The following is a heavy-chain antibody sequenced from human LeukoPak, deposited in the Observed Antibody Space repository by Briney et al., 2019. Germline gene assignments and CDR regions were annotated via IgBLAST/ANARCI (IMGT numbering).Heavy chain of an antibody. V-gene: IGHV5-51*01. J-gene: IGHJ5*02. CDR2: IYPGDSDT. Sequence: GGSLEISCKGSGYSFTSYWSGWVRQVPGKGLEGMGIIYPGDSDTRYSPSFQGQVTISADKSISTAYLQWSSLRASDTAMYYCARIPNSPIPAARFDPWGQGTLVTVSS. D-gene: IGHD2-2*01. CDR3: ARIPNSPIPAARFDP. CDR1: GYSFTSYW.